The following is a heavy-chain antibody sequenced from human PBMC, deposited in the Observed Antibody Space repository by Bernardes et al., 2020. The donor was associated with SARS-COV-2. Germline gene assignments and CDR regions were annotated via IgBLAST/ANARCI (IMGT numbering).Heavy chain of an antibody. CDR1: GFTFSGSD. CDR3: ARLTGGSNAFDI. D-gene: IGHD2-8*02. V-gene: IGHV3-73*01. J-gene: IGHJ3*02. Sequence: GGSLRLSCAASGFTFSGSDMHWVRQASGKGLEWVGRIRSKANNYATEYAASVKGRFTISRDDSKNTAYLQMNSLKTEDTAVYYCARLTGGSNAFDIWVQGTLVTVSS. CDR2: IRSKANNYAT.